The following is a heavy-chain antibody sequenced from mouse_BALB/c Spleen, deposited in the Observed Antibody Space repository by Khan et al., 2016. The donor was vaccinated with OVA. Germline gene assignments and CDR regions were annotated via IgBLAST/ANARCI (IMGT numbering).Heavy chain of an antibody. D-gene: IGHD1-1*01. J-gene: IGHJ3*01. CDR1: GYPFTDYN. Sequence: VRLQQSGPELVKPGASVKIPCKASGYPFTDYNMDWVKQSHGKSLEWIGDITPNNGGTIYNQKFKGKATLTVDKSSSTAYMELRSLTSEDTAVYDCARGGFGSPFAYWGKGTLVTVSA. CDR3: ARGGFGSPFAY. V-gene: IGHV1-18*01. CDR2: ITPNNGGT.